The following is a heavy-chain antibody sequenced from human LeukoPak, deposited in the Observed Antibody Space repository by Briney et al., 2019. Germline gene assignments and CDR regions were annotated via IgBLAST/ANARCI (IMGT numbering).Heavy chain of an antibody. D-gene: IGHD2-2*02. CDR1: GGSFSGYY. J-gene: IGHJ4*02. V-gene: IGHV4-34*01. Sequence: PSETLSLTCAVYGGSFSGYYWSWIRQPPGKGLEWIGEINHSGSTNYNPSLKSRVTISVDTSKNQFSLKLSSVTAADTAVYYCARGQPNDIVVVPAAIPVGTSFDYWGQGTLVTVSS. CDR3: ARGQPNDIVVVPAAIPVGTSFDY. CDR2: INHSGST.